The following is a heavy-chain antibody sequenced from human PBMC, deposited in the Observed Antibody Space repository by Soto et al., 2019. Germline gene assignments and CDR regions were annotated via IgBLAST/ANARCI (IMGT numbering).Heavy chain of an antibody. V-gene: IGHV4-39*01. Sequence: SETLSLTCTVSGGSVSSGSYFWSWIRQPPGKGLEWIGCIYYTGGTNYNPSLKSRVTMSVDTSKNQFSLKLSSVTAADTAVYYCARQKVVGAIDYWGQGTLVTVS. J-gene: IGHJ4*02. CDR1: GGSVSSGSYF. CDR2: IYYTGGT. CDR3: ARQKVVGAIDY. D-gene: IGHD1-26*01.